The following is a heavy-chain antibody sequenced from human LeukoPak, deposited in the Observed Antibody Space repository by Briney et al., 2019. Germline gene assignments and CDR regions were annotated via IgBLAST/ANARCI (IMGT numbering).Heavy chain of an antibody. CDR1: GFTFSSYS. CDR2: ISSSDSTI. J-gene: IGHJ6*04. CDR3: AELGITMIGGV. Sequence: GGSLRLSCAASGFTFSSYSMNWVRQAPGKGLEWVSYISSSDSTIYYADSVKGRFTISRDNAKNSLYLQMNSLRAEDTAVYYCAELGITMIGGVWGKGTTVTISS. V-gene: IGHV3-48*04. D-gene: IGHD3-10*02.